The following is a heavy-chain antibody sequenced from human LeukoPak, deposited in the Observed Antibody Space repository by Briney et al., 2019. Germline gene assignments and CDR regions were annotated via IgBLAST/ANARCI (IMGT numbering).Heavy chain of an antibody. Sequence: SETLSLTCTVSGGSISSYYWSWIRQPPGKGLEWIGYIYYSGSTNYNPSLKSRVPISVDTSKNQFSLKLSSVTAADTAVYYCARVAAAGYFDYWGQGTLVTVSS. J-gene: IGHJ4*02. CDR2: IYYSGST. CDR1: GGSISSYY. V-gene: IGHV4-59*01. CDR3: ARVAAAGYFDY. D-gene: IGHD6-13*01.